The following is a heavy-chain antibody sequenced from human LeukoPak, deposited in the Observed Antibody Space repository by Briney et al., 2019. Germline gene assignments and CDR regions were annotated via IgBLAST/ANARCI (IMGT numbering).Heavy chain of an antibody. CDR3: AREMTYYYDSSGYYYGLNAFDI. J-gene: IGHJ3*02. D-gene: IGHD3-22*01. V-gene: IGHV1-24*01. Sequence: ASVKVSCKVSRYTLTELSMNWVRQAPGKGLEWMGGYDPEDGETIYAQKFQGRVTMTEDTSTDTAYMELSSLRSEDTAVYYCAREMTYYYDSSGYYYGLNAFDIWGQGTMVTVSS. CDR2: YDPEDGET. CDR1: RYTLTELS.